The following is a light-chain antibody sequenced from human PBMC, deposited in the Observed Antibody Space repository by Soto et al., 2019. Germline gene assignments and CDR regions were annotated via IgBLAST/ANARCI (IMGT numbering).Light chain of an antibody. V-gene: IGLV2-14*01. CDR3: SSHTSSSTSYV. CDR1: SSDVGGYNY. J-gene: IGLJ1*01. Sequence: QSVLTQPASVSGSPGQSITISCTGTSSDVGGYNYVSWYQQHPGKAPKLMIYDVSNRPSGVSNRFSGSKSANTASLTISGLQAEDEADYYCSSHTSSSTSYVFXTGTQMTVL. CDR2: DVS.